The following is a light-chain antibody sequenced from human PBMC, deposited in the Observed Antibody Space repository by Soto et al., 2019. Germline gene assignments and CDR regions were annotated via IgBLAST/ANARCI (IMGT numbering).Light chain of an antibody. CDR3: SSYTSSSTVI. CDR2: DVR. V-gene: IGLV2-14*01. CDR1: SRDVGGYNY. J-gene: IGLJ2*01. Sequence: QSALTQPASVSGSPGQSITISCTGTSRDVGGYNYISWYQQHPGKAPKFIIYDVRNRLSGVSNRFSGSRSGNTASLTISGLRADDEADYYCSSYTSSSTVIFGGGTKLTVL.